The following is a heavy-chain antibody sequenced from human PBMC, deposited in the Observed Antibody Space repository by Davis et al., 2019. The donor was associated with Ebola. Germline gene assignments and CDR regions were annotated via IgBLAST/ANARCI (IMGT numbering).Heavy chain of an antibody. CDR3: ARSSGDLDY. J-gene: IGHJ4*02. CDR1: GGSISSSSYY. D-gene: IGHD4-17*01. Sequence: MPSETLSLTCTVSGGSISSSSYYWSWIRQPPGKGLEWIGYIYYSGSTYYNPSLKSRVTISVDTSKNQFSLKLSSVTAADTAVYYCARSSGDLDYWGQGTLVTVSS. CDR2: IYYSGST. V-gene: IGHV4-30-4*01.